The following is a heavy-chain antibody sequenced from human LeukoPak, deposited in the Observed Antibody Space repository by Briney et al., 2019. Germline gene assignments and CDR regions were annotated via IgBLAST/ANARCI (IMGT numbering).Heavy chain of an antibody. D-gene: IGHD3-16*01. Sequence: PSETLSLTCAVYGGSFSGYYWSWIRQPPGKGLEWIGEINHSGSTNYNPSLTSRVTISVDTSKNQFSLKLSSVTAADTAVYYRARGTLGGFDYWGQGTLVTVSS. CDR3: ARGTLGGFDY. J-gene: IGHJ4*02. CDR2: INHSGST. V-gene: IGHV4-34*01. CDR1: GGSFSGYY.